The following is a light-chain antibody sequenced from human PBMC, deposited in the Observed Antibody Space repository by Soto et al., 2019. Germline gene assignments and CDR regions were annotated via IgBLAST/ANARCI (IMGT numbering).Light chain of an antibody. CDR3: QMWASSNNHAWV. V-gene: IGLV3-21*02. CDR2: DDS. J-gene: IGLJ3*02. CDR1: NIGRKS. Sequence: SYELTQPPSVSVAPGQTARITCGGHNIGRKSVHWYQQRPGQAPVVVVYDDSDRPSGIPERFSGSNSGNTATLTISRVEAGDEADYHCQMWASSNNHAWVFGGGTKLTVL.